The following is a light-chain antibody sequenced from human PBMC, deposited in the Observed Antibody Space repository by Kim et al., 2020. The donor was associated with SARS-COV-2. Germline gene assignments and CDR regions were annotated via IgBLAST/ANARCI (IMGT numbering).Light chain of an antibody. CDR1: RDISNY. Sequence: DIQMTQSPSSLSASVGDRVTITCRASRDISNYLAWYQQNPGKVPKLLIYAASTLQSGVPSRFSGSGSGTDSTLTINSLQPEDVATYYCQNYNSAPHTFGGGTKVDIK. CDR2: AAS. J-gene: IGKJ4*01. V-gene: IGKV1-27*01. CDR3: QNYNSAPHT.